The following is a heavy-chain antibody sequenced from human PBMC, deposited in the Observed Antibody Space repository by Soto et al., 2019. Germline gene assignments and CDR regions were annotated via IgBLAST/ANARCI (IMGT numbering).Heavy chain of an antibody. D-gene: IGHD6-19*01. CDR1: GFSLSTSGVG. CDR2: IYWDADK. Sequence: QITLKESGPTLVKPTQTLTLTCTFSGFSLSTSGVGVGWIRQPPGKALEWLALIYWDADKRYSPSLKSRLTITKDTSKNQVVLTMTNMDPVDTATYYCAHRRGSGSTSWFDPWGQGTLVTVSS. J-gene: IGHJ5*02. CDR3: AHRRGSGSTSWFDP. V-gene: IGHV2-5*02.